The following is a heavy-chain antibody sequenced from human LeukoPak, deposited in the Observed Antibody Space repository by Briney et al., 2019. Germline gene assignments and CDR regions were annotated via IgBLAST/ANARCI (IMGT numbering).Heavy chain of an antibody. J-gene: IGHJ6*03. V-gene: IGHV4-38-2*02. CDR2: IYQSGST. D-gene: IGHD4-11*01. CDR1: GYSISSGYY. CDR3: ARGEITVTTPSYYYYYYMDV. Sequence: PSETLSLTCTVSGYSISSGYYWGWIRQPPGKGLEWIGSIYQSGSTYYNPSLKSRVTISVDTSKYQFSLNVSSVTAADTAVYYCARGEITVTTPSYYYYYYMDVWGKGTTVTVSS.